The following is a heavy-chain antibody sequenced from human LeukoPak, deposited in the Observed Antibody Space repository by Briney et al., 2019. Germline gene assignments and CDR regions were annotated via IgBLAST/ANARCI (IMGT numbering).Heavy chain of an antibody. D-gene: IGHD3-16*01. CDR2: IYYSGST. CDR3: ARAAQGGAHY. V-gene: IGHV4-59*01. Sequence: SETLSLTCTVSGGSISSYYWSWIRQPPGKGLECIGYIYYSGSTNYNPSLKSRVTISVDTSKDQFSLKLSSVTAADTAVYYCARAAQGGAHYWGQGTLVTVSS. CDR1: GGSISSYY. J-gene: IGHJ4*02.